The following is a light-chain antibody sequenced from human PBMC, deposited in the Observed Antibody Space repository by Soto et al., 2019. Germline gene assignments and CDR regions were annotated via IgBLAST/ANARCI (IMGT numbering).Light chain of an antibody. CDR3: SSYTSSSTLDYV. CDR1: SSDVGGYNY. V-gene: IGLV2-14*01. Sequence: LTQPASVSGSPGQSITISCTGTSSDVGGYNYVSWYQQHPGKAPKLMIYEVSNRPSGVSNRFSGSKSGNTASLTISGLQAEDEADYYCSSYTSSSTLDYVFGTGTKVTLL. J-gene: IGLJ1*01. CDR2: EVS.